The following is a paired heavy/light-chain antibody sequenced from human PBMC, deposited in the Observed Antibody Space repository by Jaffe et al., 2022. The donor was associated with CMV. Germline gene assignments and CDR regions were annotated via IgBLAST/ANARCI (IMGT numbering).Heavy chain of an antibody. D-gene: IGHD3-9*01. CDR1: GFSFTNYW. V-gene: IGHV5-51*01. J-gene: IGHJ1*01. CDR2: IYPYDSDI. CDR3: ARHSPVVKGPYFEF. Sequence: EVQLVQSGAEVKKPGESLKISCKISGFSFTNYWIGWVRQMPGKGLELMGIIYPYDSDIRYSPSFRGRVTISADESITTAYLQWGSLQVSDTAMYFCARHSPVVKGPYFEFWGQGTLVTVSS.
Light chain of an antibody. V-gene: IGKV3-15*01. CDR2: GAS. Sequence: EIVMTQFPAALSMSPGESATLSCRASQSVSSNLGWYQQKRGQPPRLLMYGASTRATGVPSRFSGSGSGTEFTLTISSLQSGDFAIYYCQQYNNWPGTFGQGTKVEIK. CDR1: QSVSSN. CDR3: QQYNNWPGT. J-gene: IGKJ1*01.